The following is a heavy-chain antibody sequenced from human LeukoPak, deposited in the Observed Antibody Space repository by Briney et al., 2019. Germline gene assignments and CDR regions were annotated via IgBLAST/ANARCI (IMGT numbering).Heavy chain of an antibody. V-gene: IGHV4-59*01. CDR1: GGSISSYY. CDR2: IYYSGST. CDR3: ARVYCSGGGCYFDY. Sequence: SETLSLTCTVSGGSISSYYWSWIRQPPGKGLEWIGYIYYSGSTNYNPSLKSRVTISVDTSKNQFSLKLSSVTAADTAVYYCARVYCSGGGCYFDYWGQGTLVTVSS. J-gene: IGHJ4*02. D-gene: IGHD2-15*01.